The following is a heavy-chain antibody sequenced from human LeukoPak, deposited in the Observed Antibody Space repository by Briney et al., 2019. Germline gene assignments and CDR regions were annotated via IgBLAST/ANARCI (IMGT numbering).Heavy chain of an antibody. D-gene: IGHD5-18*01. J-gene: IGHJ6*02. Sequence: VTDSFKASRGTFIHYAISWVRQAPGKGLEGMGSIIPILGISNYAQKLQGRVTLTADKSTSTAYMDLSSLRSEDTAVYYCARAGMDTAMVTDDQTYYCYGMDVWGQGTTVTVSS. V-gene: IGHV1-69*10. CDR1: RGTFIHYA. CDR2: IIPILGIS. CDR3: ARAGMDTAMVTDDQTYYCYGMDV.